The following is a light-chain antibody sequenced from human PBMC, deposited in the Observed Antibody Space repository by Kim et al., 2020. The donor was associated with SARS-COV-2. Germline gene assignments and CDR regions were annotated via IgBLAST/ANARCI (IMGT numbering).Light chain of an antibody. CDR1: QTINSW. V-gene: IGKV1-5*03. CDR3: QHWYDYSWT. J-gene: IGKJ1*01. CDR2: NTS. Sequence: DIQMTQSPSTLSASVGDRVTIACRASQTINSWLAWYQQKPGKAPKFLIYNTSYLESGVPSRFSGSGSGTKFTLTISSLQPDDFATYYCQHWYDYSWTFGQGTKLEI.